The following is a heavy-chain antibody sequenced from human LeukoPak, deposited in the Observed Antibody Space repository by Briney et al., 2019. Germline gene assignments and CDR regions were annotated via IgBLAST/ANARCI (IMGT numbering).Heavy chain of an antibody. CDR3: ARDITMVRGVIIPRWFDP. CDR2: IYHIVST. D-gene: IGHD3-10*01. V-gene: IGHV4-38-2*02. Sequence: PWQTLSLTCAVSGYSITSGYYWASMLQPPGKGLGWIWSIYHIVSTNYNPSLKSRVTISVDTSKNQFSLKLSSVTAADTAVYYCARDITMVRGVIIPRWFDPWGQGTLVTVSS. CDR1: GYSITSGYY. J-gene: IGHJ5*02.